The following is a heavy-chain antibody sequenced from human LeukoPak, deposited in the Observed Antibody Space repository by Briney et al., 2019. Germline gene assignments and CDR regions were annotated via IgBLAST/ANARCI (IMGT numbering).Heavy chain of an antibody. CDR1: GGSISSGGYY. J-gene: IGHJ4*02. D-gene: IGHD2-21*02. Sequence: SETLSLTCTVSGGSISSGGYYWSWIRQHPGKGLEWIGYIYYSGSTYYNPSLKSRVTISVDTSKNQFSLKLSSVTAAGTAVYYCARDVTYYYDNWGQGTLVTVSS. CDR2: IYYSGST. V-gene: IGHV4-31*03. CDR3: ARDVTYYYDN.